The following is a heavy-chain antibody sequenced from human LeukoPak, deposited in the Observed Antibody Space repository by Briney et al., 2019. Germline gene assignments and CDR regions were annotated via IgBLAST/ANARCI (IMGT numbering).Heavy chain of an antibody. D-gene: IGHD5-18*01. CDR1: GYTFTDYY. V-gene: IGHV1-69-2*01. CDR2: VDPEDGET. J-gene: IGHJ4*02. CDR3: ATERGIQLHVPY. Sequence: ASVKVSCKVSGYTFTDYYMHWVQQAPGKGLEWMGLVDPEDGETIYAEKFQGRVTITADTSTDTAYMELSSLKSEDTAVYYCATERGIQLHVPYWGQGTLVTVSS.